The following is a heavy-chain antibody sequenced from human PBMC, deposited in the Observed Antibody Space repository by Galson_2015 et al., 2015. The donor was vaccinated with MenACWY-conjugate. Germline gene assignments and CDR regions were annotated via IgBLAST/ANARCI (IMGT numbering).Heavy chain of an antibody. V-gene: IGHV3-48*02. CDR1: GFTFSTYT. CDR2: ISSGSNSI. Sequence: SLRLSCAASGFTFSTYTMNWVRQAPGKGLEWVSFISSGSNSIYYADSVKGRFTISRDNAKNSLYLQMDSLRDEDTAVYYRARAGGIDYWGQGTLVTVSS. J-gene: IGHJ4*02. D-gene: IGHD3-16*01. CDR3: ARAGGIDY.